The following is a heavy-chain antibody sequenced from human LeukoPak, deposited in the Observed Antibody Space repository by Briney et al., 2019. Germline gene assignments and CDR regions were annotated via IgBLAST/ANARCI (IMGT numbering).Heavy chain of an antibody. CDR2: IHYSRST. CDR3: ARAFLVGYSPEEYFFDY. CDR1: GGSISSYY. D-gene: IGHD2-15*01. V-gene: IGHV4-59*12. J-gene: IGHJ4*02. Sequence: TSETLSLTCSVSGGSISSYYWSWIRQPPGKGLEWIGYIHYSRSTYYNPSLKSRVTISVDTSKNQFSLKLSSVTAADTAVYYCARAFLVGYSPEEYFFDYWGQGTLVTVSS.